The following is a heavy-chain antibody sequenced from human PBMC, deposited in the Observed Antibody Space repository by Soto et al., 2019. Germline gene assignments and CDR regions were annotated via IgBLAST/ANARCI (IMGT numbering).Heavy chain of an antibody. Sequence: RRLSCAASGFTFRNYGMRWVRQAPGKGREWVAFISDDGSNKYYADSVKGRFTMSRDNSKSTLYLQMNSLRVEDTAVYYCTKRRNVLRFLEWSSGMEVWGQGTTVTVSS. CDR2: ISDDGSNK. D-gene: IGHD3-3*01. CDR1: GFTFRNYG. V-gene: IGHV3-30*18. CDR3: TKRRNVLRFLEWSSGMEV. J-gene: IGHJ6*02.